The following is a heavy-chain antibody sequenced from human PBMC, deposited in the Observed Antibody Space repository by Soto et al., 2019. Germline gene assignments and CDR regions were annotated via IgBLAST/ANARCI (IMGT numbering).Heavy chain of an antibody. CDR1: GFTVSSNY. D-gene: IGHD6-19*01. V-gene: IGHV3-53*04. CDR3: ASARQSSGWLDAFDI. J-gene: IGHJ3*02. Sequence: EVQLVESGGGLVQPGGSLRLSCAASGFTVSSNYMSWVRQAPGKGLEWVSVIFTGGSTYYADSVKSRFTISRHSSMNTVYLQMDSPRAEDTAVYYCASARQSSGWLDAFDIWGQGTMVTVSS. CDR2: IFTGGST.